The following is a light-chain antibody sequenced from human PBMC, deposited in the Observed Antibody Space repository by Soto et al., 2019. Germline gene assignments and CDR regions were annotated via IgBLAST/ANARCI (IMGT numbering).Light chain of an antibody. Sequence: QSALTQPASVSGSPGQSITISCTGSSSDVGGYNYVSWYQQHPDKAPKVIIYEVSNRPSGVSNRFSGSKSGNTASLTISGLQDEDEADYYCSSYTSSINYVVFGGGTKLTVL. CDR1: SSDVGGYNY. CDR3: SSYTSSINYVV. CDR2: EVS. V-gene: IGLV2-14*01. J-gene: IGLJ2*01.